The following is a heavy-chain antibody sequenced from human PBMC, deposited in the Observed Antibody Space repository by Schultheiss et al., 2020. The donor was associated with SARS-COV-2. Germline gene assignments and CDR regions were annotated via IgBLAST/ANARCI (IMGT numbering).Heavy chain of an antibody. CDR1: GFTFSSYA. D-gene: IGHD6-19*01. J-gene: IGHJ6*03. CDR2: ISGSGGST. V-gene: IGHV3-23*01. CDR3: ARVVAQGLVYYYYYMDV. Sequence: GESLKISCSASGFTFSSYAMHWVRQAPGKGLEWVSAISGSGGSTYYADSVKGRFTISRHNSKNTLYLQMNSLRAEDTAVYYCARVVAQGLVYYYYYMDVWGKGTTVTVSS.